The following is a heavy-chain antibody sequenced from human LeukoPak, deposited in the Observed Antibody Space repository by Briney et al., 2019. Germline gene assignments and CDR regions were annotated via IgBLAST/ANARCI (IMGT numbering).Heavy chain of an antibody. Sequence: GGSLRLSCAASGFTFGTYAISWVRQAPGKGLEWVSAISGSGGSTYYADSVKGRFTISRDNSKNALYLQINSLRAEDTAVYYCAKGGSQYSSSWFSTFDYWGQGTLVTVSS. CDR2: ISGSGGST. CDR3: AKGGSQYSSSWFSTFDY. D-gene: IGHD6-13*01. V-gene: IGHV3-23*01. J-gene: IGHJ4*02. CDR1: GFTFGTYA.